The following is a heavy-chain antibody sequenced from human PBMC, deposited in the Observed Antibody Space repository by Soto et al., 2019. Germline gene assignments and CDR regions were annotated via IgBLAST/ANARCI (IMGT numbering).Heavy chain of an antibody. CDR3: TRGWCDSPWAACGDFDY. D-gene: IGHD2-8*01. CDR2: IRSKAYGGTT. Sequence: PGGSLRLSCTASGFTFGDYAMSWFRQAPGKGLEWVGFIRSKAYGGTTEYAAPVKGRFTISRDDSKSIAYLQMNSLKTEDTAVYYCTRGWCDSPWAACGDFDYWGQGTLVTVSS. J-gene: IGHJ4*02. CDR1: GFTFGDYA. V-gene: IGHV3-49*03.